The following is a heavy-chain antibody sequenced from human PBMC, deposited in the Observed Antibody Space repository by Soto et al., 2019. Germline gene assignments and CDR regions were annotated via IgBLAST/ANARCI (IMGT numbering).Heavy chain of an antibody. D-gene: IGHD3-3*01. CDR3: ARDPAGDFWSGYYDSWFDP. J-gene: IGHJ5*02. Sequence: GGSLRLSCAASGFTFSSYAMHWVRQAPGKGLEWVAVISYDGSNKYYTDSVKGRFTISRDNSKNTLYLQMNSLRAEDTALYYCARDPAGDFWSGYYDSWFDPWGQGTLVTVSS. CDR1: GFTFSSYA. CDR2: ISYDGSNK. V-gene: IGHV3-30-3*01.